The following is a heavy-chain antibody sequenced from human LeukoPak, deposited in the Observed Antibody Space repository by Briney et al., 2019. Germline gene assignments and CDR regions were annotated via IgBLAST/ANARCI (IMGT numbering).Heavy chain of an antibody. CDR2: IRYDGNNK. V-gene: IGHV3-30*02. CDR1: GFTFSSYG. J-gene: IGHJ4*02. D-gene: IGHD6-19*01. CDR3: ARVVGSGWLFDY. Sequence: GGSLRLSCAASGFTFSSYGMHWVRQAPGKGLEWVAFIRYDGNNKYYADSVKGRFTISRDNAKNALYLQMNSLRAEDTAIYYCARVVGSGWLFDYWGQGTLVTVSS.